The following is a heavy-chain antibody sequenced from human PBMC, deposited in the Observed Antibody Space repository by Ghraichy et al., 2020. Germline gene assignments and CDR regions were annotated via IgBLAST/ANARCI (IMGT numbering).Heavy chain of an antibody. CDR3: AKDEGSGYRKYYFDY. CDR1: GFTFDDYT. V-gene: IGHV3-43*01. J-gene: IGHJ4*02. D-gene: IGHD5-12*01. CDR2: ISWDGGST. Sequence: GGSLRLSCAASGFTFDDYTMHWVRQAPGKGLEWVSLISWDGGSTYYADSVKGRFTISRDNSKNSLYLQMNSLRTEDTALYYCAKDEGSGYRKYYFDYWGQGTLVTVSS.